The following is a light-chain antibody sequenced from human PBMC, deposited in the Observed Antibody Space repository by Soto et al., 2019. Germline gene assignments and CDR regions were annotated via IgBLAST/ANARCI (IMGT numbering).Light chain of an antibody. J-gene: IGKJ1*01. CDR1: QSISGSY. CDR3: QQYGSSPRT. Sequence: EIVLTQSPGTLSLSPGERATLSCRASQSISGSYLAWYQQKPGQAPRLLIYGASGRATGIPDRFSGSGSGTDFALTISRLEPEDCAVYYCQQYGSSPRTFGQGTKVEIK. CDR2: GAS. V-gene: IGKV3-20*01.